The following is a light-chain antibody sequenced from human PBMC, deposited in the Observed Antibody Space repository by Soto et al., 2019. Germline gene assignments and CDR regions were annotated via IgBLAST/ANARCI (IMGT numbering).Light chain of an antibody. V-gene: IGKV1-39*01. CDR3: QQSYGTPYT. J-gene: IGKJ2*01. CDR2: AAS. Sequence: DIQMTQSPSSLSASVGDRVTITCRASQSISSYLNWYQQKPGKAPKLLIYAASSLQSAVPSRVSGSGSGTDFTLTISSLQPEDFATYFCQQSYGTPYTFGQGTKLEI. CDR1: QSISSY.